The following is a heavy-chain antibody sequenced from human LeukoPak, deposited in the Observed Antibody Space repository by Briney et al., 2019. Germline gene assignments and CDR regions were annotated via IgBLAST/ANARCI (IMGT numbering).Heavy chain of an antibody. CDR2: ISGSGGST. CDR3: ATRHYYYGSLY. D-gene: IGHD3-10*01. Sequence: GGSWRLSWAASGFTFSSYGLTWFRRAPGRGLEWVSGISGSGGSTNYADSVKGRFTISRDNSKNTLYLQMNSLRAEDTAVYYCATRHYYYGSLYWGQGTLVTVSS. CDR1: GFTFSSYG. V-gene: IGHV3-23*01. J-gene: IGHJ4*02.